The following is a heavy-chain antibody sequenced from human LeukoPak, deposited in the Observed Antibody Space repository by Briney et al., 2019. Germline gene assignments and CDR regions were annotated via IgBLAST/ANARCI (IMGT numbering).Heavy chain of an antibody. CDR3: ARGKRAYDSYGMDV. CDR1: GGAINSYH. J-gene: IGHJ6*02. CDR2: IYYIGSP. V-gene: IGHV4-59*01. Sequence: SETLSLTCTVSGGAINSYHWTWIRQPPGKGLEWIASIYYIGSPKYNPSLESRVTISVDTSKNQFSLKVNSLTAADTAVYYCARGKRAYDSYGMDVWAKGPRSPSS.